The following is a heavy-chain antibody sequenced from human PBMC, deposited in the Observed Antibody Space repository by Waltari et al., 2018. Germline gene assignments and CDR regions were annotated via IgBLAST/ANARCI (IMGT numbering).Heavy chain of an antibody. CDR1: GYTFTSYG. V-gene: IGHV1-18*01. CDR2: ISAYDGNT. J-gene: IGHJ5*02. CDR3: ARSQAYSIGNWFDP. D-gene: IGHD3-16*01. Sequence: QVQLVESGAEVKKPGASVKVSCKDPGYTFTSYGISWVRQAPGQGLEWMGWISAYDGNTNYAQKLQGRVTMTTDTSTSTAYMELRSLRTDDTAMYYCARSQAYSIGNWFDPCGQGTLVTVSS.